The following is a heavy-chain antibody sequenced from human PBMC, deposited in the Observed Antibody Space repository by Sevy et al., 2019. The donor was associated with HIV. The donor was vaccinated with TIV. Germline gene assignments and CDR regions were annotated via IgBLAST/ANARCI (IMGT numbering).Heavy chain of an antibody. CDR2: ISSSSSYI. Sequence: GGSLRLSCAASGFTFSIYTMNLVRQAPGKGLEWVSSISSSSSYIYYTDSVKGRFSISRDNAKNALFLQMNSLRAEDTAVYYCARSLGNYYGSGTYQEDWFDPWGQGTLVTVSS. CDR3: ARSLGNYYGSGTYQEDWFDP. CDR1: GFTFSIYT. V-gene: IGHV3-21*01. D-gene: IGHD3-10*01. J-gene: IGHJ5*02.